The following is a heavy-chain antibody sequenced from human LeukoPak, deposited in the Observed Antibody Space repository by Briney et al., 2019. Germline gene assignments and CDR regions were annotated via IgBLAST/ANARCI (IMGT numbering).Heavy chain of an antibody. Sequence: KLGESLKISCQGSGFTFTTSWIGWVRQLPGKGLEWMGNIYPGDSDTRYSPSFQGQVTISADKSINTAYLQWTSLKASDTAMCYCARCPIWFGELQQPYGMDVWGQGTTVTVSS. CDR2: IYPGDSDT. CDR3: ARCPIWFGELQQPYGMDV. CDR1: GFTFTTSW. D-gene: IGHD3-10*01. J-gene: IGHJ6*02. V-gene: IGHV5-51*01.